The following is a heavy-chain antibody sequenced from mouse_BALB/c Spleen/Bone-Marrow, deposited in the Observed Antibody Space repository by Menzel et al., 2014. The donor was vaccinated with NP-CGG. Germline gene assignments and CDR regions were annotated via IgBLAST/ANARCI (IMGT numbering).Heavy chain of an antibody. J-gene: IGHJ2*01. V-gene: IGHV4-2*02. CDR1: GFDFGRYW. CDR2: INPGSRTI. CDR3: ARLGHCGYHDN. D-gene: IGHD1-2*01. Sequence: EVKLLESGGGLVQPGGSLNLACVASGFDFGRYWMSWARQAPGKGLEWIGEINPGSRTINYSPSLKDKFIISRDNGKKTLYLQMSKVRSEDTALYYCARLGHCGYHDNWSQGTTLTVST.